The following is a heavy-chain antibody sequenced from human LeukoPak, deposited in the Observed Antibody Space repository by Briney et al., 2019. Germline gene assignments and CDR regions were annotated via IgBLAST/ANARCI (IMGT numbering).Heavy chain of an antibody. Sequence: ASVKVSCKASGYTFTSYGISWVRQAPGQGLEWMGWINPNSGGTNYAQKFQGRVTMTRDTSISTAYMELSRLRSDATAVYYCARPGGSFRDAFDIWGQGTMVTVSS. CDR1: GYTFTSYG. V-gene: IGHV1-2*02. CDR2: INPNSGGT. D-gene: IGHD1-26*01. J-gene: IGHJ3*02. CDR3: ARPGGSFRDAFDI.